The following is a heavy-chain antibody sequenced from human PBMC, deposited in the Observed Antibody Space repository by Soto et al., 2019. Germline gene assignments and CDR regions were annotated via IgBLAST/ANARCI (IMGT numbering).Heavy chain of an antibody. Sequence: PSETLSLTCTVSGGSISSSSYYWGWIRQPPGKGLEWIGSIYYSGSTYYNPSLKSRVTISVDTSKNQFSLKLSSVTAADTAVFYCASSPRKPGLGELSSYFDYWGQGTLVTVSS. CDR1: GGSISSSSYY. J-gene: IGHJ4*02. CDR2: IYYSGST. D-gene: IGHD3-16*02. V-gene: IGHV4-39*07. CDR3: ASSPRKPGLGELSSYFDY.